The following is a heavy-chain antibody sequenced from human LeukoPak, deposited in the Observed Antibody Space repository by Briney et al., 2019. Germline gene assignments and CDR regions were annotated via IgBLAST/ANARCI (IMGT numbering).Heavy chain of an antibody. D-gene: IGHD2-2*01. J-gene: IGHJ4*02. CDR1: GFTFSSYS. Sequence: GGSLRLSCAASGFTFSSYSMNWVRHAPGKGLEWISYIGISSGNTKYADSVKGRFTISGDKAKNSVYLQMNSLRVEDTAVYYCARDTKYAFDNWGQGTLVTVSS. CDR2: IGISSGNT. CDR3: ARDTKYAFDN. V-gene: IGHV3-48*01.